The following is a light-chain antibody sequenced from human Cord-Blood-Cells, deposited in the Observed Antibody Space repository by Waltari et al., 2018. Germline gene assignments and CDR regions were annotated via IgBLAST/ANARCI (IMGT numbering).Light chain of an antibody. V-gene: IGLV3-21*04. CDR3: QVWDSSSDHPV. J-gene: IGLJ3*02. CDR1: NIGSKS. Sequence: SYVLTQPPSVSVAPGKTARITCGGHNIGSKSVHWYQQKPGQTPVLVIYYDSDRPSGLRERFSGSNSGNTATLTSSRVDAGDEADYYCQVWDSSSDHPVFGGGTKLTVL. CDR2: YDS.